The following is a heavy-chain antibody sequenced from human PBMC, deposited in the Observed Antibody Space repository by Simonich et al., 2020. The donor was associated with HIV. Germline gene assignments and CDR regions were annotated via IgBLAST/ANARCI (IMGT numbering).Heavy chain of an antibody. Sequence: QVQLQESGPGLVKPSETLSLTCAVSGYSISSGYYWDWIRQPPGKGLEWIGTILHSGGTTSTPSLKGRVTMSVDTSKNQFSVKLSSVTAADTAVYYCAGEGGACYRPYYFDYWGQGTLVTVSS. D-gene: IGHD2-15*01. CDR1: GYSISSGYY. V-gene: IGHV4-38-2*02. J-gene: IGHJ4*02. CDR2: ILHSGGT. CDR3: AGEGGACYRPYYFDY.